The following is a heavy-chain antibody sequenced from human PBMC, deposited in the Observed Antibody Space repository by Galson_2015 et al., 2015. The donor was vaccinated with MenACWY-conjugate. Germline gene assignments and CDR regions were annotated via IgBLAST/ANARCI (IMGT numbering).Heavy chain of an antibody. CDR3: ARDGSLLGKNAFDI. V-gene: IGHV4-4*02. Sequence: ETLSLTCAVSGGSISSNNYWSWVRQPPGKGLEWVGEIYHSGNTNYNPSLKSRVTISVDKSKNHFSLNLNSVTAADTAVYYCARDGSLLGKNAFDIWGQGTMVTVSS. CDR1: GGSISSNNY. J-gene: IGHJ3*02. CDR2: IYHSGNT. D-gene: IGHD7-27*01.